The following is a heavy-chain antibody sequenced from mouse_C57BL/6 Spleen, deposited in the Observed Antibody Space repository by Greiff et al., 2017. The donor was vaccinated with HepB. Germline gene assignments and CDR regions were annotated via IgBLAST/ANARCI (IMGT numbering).Heavy chain of an antibody. J-gene: IGHJ3*01. Sequence: VQLQQSGAELVKPGASVKISCKASGYAFSSYWMNWVKQRPGKGLEWIGQIYPGDGDTNYNGKFKGKATLTADKSSSTAYMQLSSLTSEDSAVYFCARGFSNYSTWFAYWGQGTLVTVSA. CDR2: IYPGDGDT. D-gene: IGHD2-5*01. CDR1: GYAFSSYW. CDR3: ARGFSNYSTWFAY. V-gene: IGHV1-80*01.